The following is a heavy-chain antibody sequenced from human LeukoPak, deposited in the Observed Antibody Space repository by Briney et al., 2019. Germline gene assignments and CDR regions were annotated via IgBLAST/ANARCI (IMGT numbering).Heavy chain of an antibody. CDR2: TNGDGSTT. J-gene: IGHJ4*02. CDR1: GFAFNKYW. D-gene: IGHD3-22*01. CDR3: ATGNYYDSRGYYTFGH. V-gene: IGHV3-74*01. Sequence: GGSLRLSCAASGFAFNKYWVHWVRQTPGKGLVWVSRTNGDGSTTSYADSVKGGFTISRDNAKNTLYLQMSSLRAEDTAVYYCATGNYYDSRGYYTFGHWGQGTLVTVSS.